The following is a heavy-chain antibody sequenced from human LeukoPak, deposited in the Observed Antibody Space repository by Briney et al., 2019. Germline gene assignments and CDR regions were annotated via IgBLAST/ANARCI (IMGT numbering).Heavy chain of an antibody. D-gene: IGHD2-21*02. CDR1: GGSFSGYY. V-gene: IGHV4-34*01. CDR2: INHSGST. Sequence: SETLSLTCAVYGGSFSGYYWSWIRQPPGKGLEWIGEINHSGSTNYNPSLKSRVTISVDTSKNQFSLKLPSVTAADTAVYYCARSPSRAFVVVTAIGFDYWGQGTLVTVSS. CDR3: ARSPSRAFVVVTAIGFDY. J-gene: IGHJ4*02.